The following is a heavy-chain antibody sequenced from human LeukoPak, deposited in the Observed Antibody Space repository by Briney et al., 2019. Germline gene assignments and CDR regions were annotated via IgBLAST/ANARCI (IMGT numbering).Heavy chain of an antibody. CDR3: ARASDLVAVAGY. J-gene: IGHJ4*02. V-gene: IGHV1-46*01. Sequence: ASVKVSCKASGYTFTSYYMHWVRQAPGQGLEWMGIINPSGGSTSYAQRFQGRVTVTTDTSTSTVYMELNSLGSEDTAVYYCARASDLVAVAGYWGQGTLVTVSS. CDR1: GYTFTSYY. CDR2: INPSGGST. D-gene: IGHD6-19*01.